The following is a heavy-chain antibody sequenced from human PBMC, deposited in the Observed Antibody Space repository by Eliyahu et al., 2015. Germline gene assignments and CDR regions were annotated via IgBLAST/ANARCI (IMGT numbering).Heavy chain of an antibody. Sequence: EVRLLESGGGLVQPGGSLRLSCAASGFTFSNYAMTWVRQAPGKGLEWVSVIDGSGGSTLYADSVNGRFTISRDNSKNTLYLQMNSLRAEDTAVYYCAKDQYTGGPVGFFDYWGQGTLVTVSS. CDR1: GFTFSNYA. CDR3: AKDQYTGGPVGFFDY. D-gene: IGHD2-8*02. J-gene: IGHJ4*02. V-gene: IGHV3-23*01. CDR2: IDGSGGST.